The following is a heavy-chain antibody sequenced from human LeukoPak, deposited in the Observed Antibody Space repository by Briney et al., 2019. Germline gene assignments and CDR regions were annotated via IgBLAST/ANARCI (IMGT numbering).Heavy chain of an antibody. J-gene: IGHJ4*02. Sequence: GGSLRLSCAASGFTFSDYYMSWIRQAPGKGLEWVSYISSSGSTIYYADSVKGRFTISRDNAKNSLYLQMNSLRAEDTAVYYYARELSIAARLFDYWGQGTLVTVSS. CDR3: ARELSIAARLFDY. CDR1: GFTFSDYY. V-gene: IGHV3-11*04. D-gene: IGHD6-6*01. CDR2: ISSSGSTI.